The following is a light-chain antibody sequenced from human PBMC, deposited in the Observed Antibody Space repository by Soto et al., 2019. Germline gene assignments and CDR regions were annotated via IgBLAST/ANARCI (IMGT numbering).Light chain of an antibody. V-gene: IGKV3-20*01. CDR1: QSISSSF. CDR2: GAT. J-gene: IGKJ5*01. CDR3: QQYDNSPIT. Sequence: EIVFTQSPGIVSLSPGERASLSCGASQSISSSFLASHQQKPGQATSLLISGATSSTTGTTDRFSGTASEIDFTLNISRLEPEDFAVYYCQQYDNSPITFGQGTRLEIK.